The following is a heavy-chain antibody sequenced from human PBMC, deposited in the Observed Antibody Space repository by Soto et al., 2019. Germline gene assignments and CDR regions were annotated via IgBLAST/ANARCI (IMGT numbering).Heavy chain of an antibody. J-gene: IGHJ5*02. CDR3: ARVRGELLWFGVHGFDP. CDR2: INHSGST. D-gene: IGHD3-10*01. Sequence: SETLSLTCAVYGGSFSGYYWTWIRQPPGTGLEWIGEINHSGSTNYNPSLKSRVTISVDTSKNQFSLKLSSVTAADTAVYYCARVRGELLWFGVHGFDPWGQGTLVTVSS. V-gene: IGHV4-34*01. CDR1: GGSFSGYY.